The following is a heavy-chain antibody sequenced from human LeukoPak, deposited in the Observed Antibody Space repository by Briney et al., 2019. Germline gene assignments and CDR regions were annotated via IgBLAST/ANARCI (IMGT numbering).Heavy chain of an antibody. CDR2: ISAYNGNT. D-gene: IGHD2-15*01. CDR1: GYTFTSYG. J-gene: IGHJ6*03. Sequence: GASVKVSCKASGYTFTSYGISWVRQAPGQGLEWMGWISAYNGNTNYAQKLQGRVTMTTDTSTSTAYMELRSLRSDDTAVYYCARWKVVAALKFYGYYYMDVWGKGTTVTVSS. CDR3: ARWKVVAALKFYGYYYMDV. V-gene: IGHV1-18*01.